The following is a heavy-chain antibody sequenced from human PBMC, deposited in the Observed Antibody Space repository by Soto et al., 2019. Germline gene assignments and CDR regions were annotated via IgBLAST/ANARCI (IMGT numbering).Heavy chain of an antibody. J-gene: IGHJ4*02. D-gene: IGHD6-13*01. CDR2: ISGSGGST. CDR3: ANGGRQRLVRSGVGFDY. CDR1: GFTFSSYA. V-gene: IGHV3-23*01. Sequence: PGGSLRLSCAASGFTFSSYAMSWVRQAPGKGLEWVSAISGSGGSTYYADSVKGRFTISRDNSKNTLYLQMNSLRAEDTAVYYCANGGRQRLVRSGVGFDYWGQGTLVTVSS.